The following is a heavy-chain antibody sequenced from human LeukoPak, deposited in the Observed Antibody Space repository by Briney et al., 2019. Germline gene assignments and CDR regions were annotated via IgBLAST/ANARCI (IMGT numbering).Heavy chain of an antibody. V-gene: IGHV4-4*07. J-gene: IGHJ4*02. CDR1: GGSISSYY. Sequence: SETLSLTCTVSGGSISSYYWSWIRQPAGKGLEWIGRIYTSGSTNYNPSLKSRVTMSVDTSKNQFSLKLSSVTAADTAVYHCARVLLAGTGFDYFDYWGQGTLVTVSS. CDR3: ARVLLAGTGFDYFDY. D-gene: IGHD6-19*01. CDR2: IYTSGST.